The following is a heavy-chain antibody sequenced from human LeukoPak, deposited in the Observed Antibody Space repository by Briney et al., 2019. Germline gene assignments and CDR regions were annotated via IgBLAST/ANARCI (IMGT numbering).Heavy chain of an antibody. D-gene: IGHD3-16*01. CDR1: GFTFSSYA. CDR3: ARGGGLDV. CDR2: ISGSGGSR. V-gene: IGHV3-23*01. Sequence: GGSLRLSCAASGFTFSSYAMSWVRQAPGKGPEWVSAISGSGGSRYSADSVKGRFTISRDNAKNSLYLQMSNLRAEDTAVYFCARGGGLDVWGQGATVTVSS. J-gene: IGHJ6*02.